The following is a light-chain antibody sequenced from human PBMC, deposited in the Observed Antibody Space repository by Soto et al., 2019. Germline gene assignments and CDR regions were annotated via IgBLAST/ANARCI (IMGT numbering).Light chain of an antibody. J-gene: IGKJ4*01. V-gene: IGKV1-5*03. CDR3: QQYNSYPLT. CDR2: KAS. CDR1: QSISSW. Sequence: DIQMTQSPSTLSASVGDRVTNTCRASQSISSWLAWYQQRPGKPPKFLIYKASSLESGVPSRFSGSGSGTEFTLTISALQPDDIGTYYCQQYNSYPLTFGGGTQVEIK.